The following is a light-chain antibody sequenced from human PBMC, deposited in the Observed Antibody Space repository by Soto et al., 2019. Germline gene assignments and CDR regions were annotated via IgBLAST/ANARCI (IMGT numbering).Light chain of an antibody. V-gene: IGLV2-14*01. CDR3: SSYTSSSTPYV. Sequence: QSALTQPASVSGSPGQSITISCTGTSSDVGGYNYVSWYQQHPGKAPKLMIYDVSNRPSGVSNRFSGSKSGNTASLTISGLQAEDEADYYCSSYTSSSTPYVFGPVTKLTVL. J-gene: IGLJ1*01. CDR2: DVS. CDR1: SSDVGGYNY.